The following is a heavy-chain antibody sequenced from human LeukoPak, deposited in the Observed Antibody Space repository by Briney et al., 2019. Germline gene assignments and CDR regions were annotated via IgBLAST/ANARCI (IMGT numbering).Heavy chain of an antibody. CDR2: MNPNSGNT. J-gene: IGHJ4*02. CDR3: ARGHLTRLVATFLSY. Sequence: GASVKVSCKASGYTFTSYDINWVRQATRQGLEWMGWMNPNSGNTGYAQKFQGRVTITRNTSISTAYMELSSLRSEDTAVYYCARGHLTRLVATFLSYWGQGTLVTVSS. V-gene: IGHV1-8*03. CDR1: GYTFTSYD. D-gene: IGHD5-12*01.